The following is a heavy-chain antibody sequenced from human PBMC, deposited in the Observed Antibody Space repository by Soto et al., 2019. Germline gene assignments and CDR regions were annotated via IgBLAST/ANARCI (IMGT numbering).Heavy chain of an antibody. CDR1: GFTFSSYG. D-gene: IGHD5-18*01. Sequence: GGSLRLSCAASGFTFSSYGMHWVRQAPGKGLEWVAVIWYDGSNKYYADSVKGRFTISRDNSKNTLYLQMNSLRAEDTAVYYCAKDQGIQLWLSLGGMDVWGQGTTVTVSS. CDR3: AKDQGIQLWLSLGGMDV. V-gene: IGHV3-33*06. CDR2: IWYDGSNK. J-gene: IGHJ6*02.